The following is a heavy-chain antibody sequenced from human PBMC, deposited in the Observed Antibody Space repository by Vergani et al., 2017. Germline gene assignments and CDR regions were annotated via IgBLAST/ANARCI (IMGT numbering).Heavy chain of an antibody. CDR2: IYYSGST. CDR3: ARAFHDYGDYEAQDY. CDR1: GGSISSGGYY. D-gene: IGHD4-17*01. Sequence: QVQLQESGPGLVKPSQTLSLTCTVSGGSISSGGYYWSWIRQHPGKGLEWIGYIYYSGSTYYNPSLKSRVTIAVDTSKNQFSLKLSSVTAADTAVYYCARAFHDYGDYEAQDYWGQGTLVTVSS. J-gene: IGHJ4*02. V-gene: IGHV4-31*03.